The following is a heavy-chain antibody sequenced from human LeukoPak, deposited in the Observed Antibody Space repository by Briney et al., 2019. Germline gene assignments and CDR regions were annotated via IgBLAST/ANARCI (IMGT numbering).Heavy chain of an antibody. CDR2: ISSSSSYT. CDR1: GFTFSDYY. V-gene: IGHV3-11*06. CDR3: ARAPYSSSWFYFDY. J-gene: IGHJ4*02. D-gene: IGHD6-13*01. Sequence: GGSLRLSCAASGFTFSDYYMSWVRQAPGKGLEWVSYISSSSSYTSYADSVKGRFTISRDNARNSLYPQMNSLRAEDTAVYYCARAPYSSSWFYFDYWGQGTLVTVSS.